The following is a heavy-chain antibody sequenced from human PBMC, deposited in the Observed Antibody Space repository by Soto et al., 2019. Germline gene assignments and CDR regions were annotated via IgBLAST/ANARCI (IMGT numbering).Heavy chain of an antibody. CDR3: VRQAKLTTVTANVGYYYGLDV. Sequence: DVQLLESGGGLVQPGGSLRLSCAASGFRFSTYDMSWVRQAPGKGLEWVSVMSGSGSGTYYADSLKGRFTISRDNSKNTLYLQMNRLRAEDTAVYYCVRQAKLTTVTANVGYYYGLDVWGQGTTVTVSS. D-gene: IGHD4-4*01. V-gene: IGHV3-23*01. CDR1: GFRFSTYD. J-gene: IGHJ6*02. CDR2: MSGSGSGT.